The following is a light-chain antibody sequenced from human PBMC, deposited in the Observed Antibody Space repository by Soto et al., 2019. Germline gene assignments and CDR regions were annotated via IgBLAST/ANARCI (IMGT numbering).Light chain of an antibody. CDR2: EVS. J-gene: IGLJ2*01. V-gene: IGLV2-18*02. CDR1: SSDVGSYNR. CDR3: SSYTSSSTPHVV. Sequence: QSALTQPPSVSGSPGQSVTISCTGTSSDVGSYNRVSWYQQPPGTAPKLMIYEVSNRPSGVPDRFSGSKSGNTASLTISGLQADDEADYDCSSYTSSSTPHVVFGGGTKLTVL.